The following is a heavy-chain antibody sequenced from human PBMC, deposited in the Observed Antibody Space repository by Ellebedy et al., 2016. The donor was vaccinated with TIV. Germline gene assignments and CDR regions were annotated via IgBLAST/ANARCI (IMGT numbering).Heavy chain of an antibody. V-gene: IGHV4-39*07. CDR2: IYYSGDT. D-gene: IGHD3-10*01. J-gene: IGHJ5*02. CDR3: ARSRSFYTDGRRWFDP. CDR1: GGSINSRSYY. Sequence: MPSETLSLTCIVSGGSINSRSYYWGWIRQPPGKGLEWIGNIYYSGDTHYNPSLKSRVTISIDTSKNQFSLNVRSVTAADTAVYYCARSRSFYTDGRRWFDPWGQGTRVTVSS.